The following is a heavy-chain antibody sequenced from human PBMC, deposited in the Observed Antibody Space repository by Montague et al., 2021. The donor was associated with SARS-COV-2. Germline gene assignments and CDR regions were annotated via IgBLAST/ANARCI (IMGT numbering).Heavy chain of an antibody. CDR2: IYDTAST. Sequence: SETLSLTCAVSGASIVSTDCWSWVRQPPGKGLEWIGEIYDTASTNYNPSLKSRVTMSVDKFNNQVSLQLKYLTAADTAVYFCMGAGGYVNRPPVWGQGALVIVSS. V-gene: IGHV4-4*02. CDR1: GASIVSTDC. CDR3: MGAGGYVNRPPV. D-gene: IGHD1-26*01. J-gene: IGHJ4*02.